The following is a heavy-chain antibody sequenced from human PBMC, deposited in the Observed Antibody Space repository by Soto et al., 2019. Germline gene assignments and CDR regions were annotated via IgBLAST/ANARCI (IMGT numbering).Heavy chain of an antibody. J-gene: IGHJ4*02. CDR2: VYPSGHT. CDR3: ARESGENWSYEAY. V-gene: IGHV4-4*07. Sequence: PSETLYLTCVVSGEPISSYSWNWIRQTAGRGLEWIGRVYPSGHTQYRSSFETRVTVSVDMSTNQFFLELRSVTAADTAVYYCARESGENWSYEAYCGQGTQGTVSS. CDR1: GEPISSYS. D-gene: IGHD1-7*01.